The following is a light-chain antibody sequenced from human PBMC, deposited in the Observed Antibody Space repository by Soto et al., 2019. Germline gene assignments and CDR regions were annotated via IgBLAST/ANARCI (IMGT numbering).Light chain of an antibody. CDR1: QSVTYN. CDR2: GAS. Sequence: EVVLTQSPFTLCFSPVERVTLSFIATQSVTYNLAWYQQKPGQAPRLLIYGASTRATGIPARFSGRGSGTEFTLTITSLQSEDFAVYYCQQYNDWLWTFGQGTKVDI. J-gene: IGKJ1*01. V-gene: IGKV3-15*01. CDR3: QQYNDWLWT.